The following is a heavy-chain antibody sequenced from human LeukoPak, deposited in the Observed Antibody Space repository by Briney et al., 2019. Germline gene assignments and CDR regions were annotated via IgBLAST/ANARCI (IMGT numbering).Heavy chain of an antibody. V-gene: IGHV3-30*03. Sequence: TGRSLRLSCAASGFTFSSYGMHWVRQAPGKGLEWVAVISYDGSNKYYADSAKGRFTISRDNSKNTLYLQMNSLRAEDTAVYYCARANGSGSYPNWGQGTLVTVSS. D-gene: IGHD3-10*01. CDR1: GFTFSSYG. CDR2: ISYDGSNK. J-gene: IGHJ4*02. CDR3: ARANGSGSYPN.